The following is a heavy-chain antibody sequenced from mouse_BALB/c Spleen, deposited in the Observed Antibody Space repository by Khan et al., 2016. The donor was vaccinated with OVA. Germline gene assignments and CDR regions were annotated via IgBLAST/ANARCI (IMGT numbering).Heavy chain of an antibody. Sequence: EVQLQESGTVLARPGTSVKMSCKASGYTFTSYWMHWVKQRPGQGLEWIGAIYPGNSDTSYNQKFKGKAKLTAVTSTSTAYMELSNLTNEDSAVYYCTRFGYLFAYWGQGTLVTVSA. D-gene: IGHD2-2*01. J-gene: IGHJ3*01. CDR2: IYPGNSDT. CDR3: TRFGYLFAY. V-gene: IGHV1-5*01. CDR1: GYTFTSYW.